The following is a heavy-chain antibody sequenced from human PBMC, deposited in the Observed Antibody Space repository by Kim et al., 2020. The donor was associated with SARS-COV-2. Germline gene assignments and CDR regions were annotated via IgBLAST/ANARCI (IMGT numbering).Heavy chain of an antibody. CDR2: IHYSGST. CDR3: ARVSGSSDAFDI. Sequence: SETLSLTCTVSGDSVSGGSYYWSWIRQPPGKGLEWIGYIHYSGSTNYNPSLKSRVTISVDTSKNQFSLKLRSVTAADTAVYYCARVSGSSDAFDISGQGTKVTVSS. CDR1: GDSVSGGSYY. D-gene: IGHD3-10*01. V-gene: IGHV4-61*01. J-gene: IGHJ3*02.